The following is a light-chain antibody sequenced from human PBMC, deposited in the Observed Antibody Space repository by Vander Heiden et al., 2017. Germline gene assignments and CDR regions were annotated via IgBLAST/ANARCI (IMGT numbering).Light chain of an antibody. CDR1: QTIRDY. Sequence: QLTQSPSSLSASIGDRVSLPCRTSQTIRDYVNWFQQKSAKAPNLLIYAATRLQSGVPSRFSGSGSGTDFTLTISSLQPEDIAVYYCQQSYSTPLTFGGGTRVEI. V-gene: IGKV1-39*01. CDR3: QQSYSTPLT. CDR2: AAT. J-gene: IGKJ4*01.